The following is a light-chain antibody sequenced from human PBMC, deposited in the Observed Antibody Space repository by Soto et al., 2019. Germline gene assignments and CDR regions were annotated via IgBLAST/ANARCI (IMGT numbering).Light chain of an antibody. J-gene: IGLJ1*01. V-gene: IGLV1-44*01. CDR2: SNY. CDR1: SSNIGSKT. CDR3: SAWDASLNGYV. Sequence: QSVLTQPPSASGTPGQRVTISCSGSSSNIGSKTVNWYQQLPGTAPKLLIYSNYQRPSGVPDRLSGSKSGTSASLAISRHQSEDEADYYCSAWDASLNGYVFGTGTRSPS.